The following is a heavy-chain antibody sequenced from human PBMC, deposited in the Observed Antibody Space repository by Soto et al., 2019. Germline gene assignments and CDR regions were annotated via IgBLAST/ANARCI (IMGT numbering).Heavy chain of an antibody. D-gene: IGHD1-26*01. CDR3: AKDEGVGGTLGLFDY. J-gene: IGHJ4*02. V-gene: IGHV3-30*18. Sequence: QVQLVESGGGAVQPGESLRLSCVASGFDFTYYAMHWVRQAPGKGLESVAVMSRDGSKIHHTDSVKGRFTISRDNSKNTLYLQMNSLRKEDTAVYFCAKDEGVGGTLGLFDYGGQGTLVSVSS. CDR2: MSRDGSKI. CDR1: GFDFTYYA.